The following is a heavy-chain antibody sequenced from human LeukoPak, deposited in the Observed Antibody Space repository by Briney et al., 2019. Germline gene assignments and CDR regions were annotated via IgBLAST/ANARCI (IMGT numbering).Heavy chain of an antibody. CDR2: ISSSSSTI. V-gene: IGHV3-48*01. J-gene: IGHJ4*02. CDR3: AKDRTLEWELLGYFDY. Sequence: GGSLRLSCAASGFTFSSYSMNWVRQAPGKGLEWVSYISSSSSTIYYADSVKGRFTISRDNAKNSLYLQMNSLRAEDTALYYCAKDRTLEWELLGYFDYWGQGTLVTVSS. D-gene: IGHD1-26*01. CDR1: GFTFSSYS.